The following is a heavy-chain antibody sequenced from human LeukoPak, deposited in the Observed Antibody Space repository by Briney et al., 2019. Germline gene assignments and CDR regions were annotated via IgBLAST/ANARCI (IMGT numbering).Heavy chain of an antibody. Sequence: SETLSLTCTLSGGSLSSGGYYWSWIRQHPGKGLEWLGYIYYSGSTYYSPSLKSRVTISVDTSKNQFSLKLSSVTAADTAVYYCARDPGGITGSSKWFDPWGQGTLVTVSS. CDR1: GGSLSSGGYY. CDR3: ARDPGGITGSSKWFDP. J-gene: IGHJ5*02. V-gene: IGHV4-31*03. CDR2: IYYSGST. D-gene: IGHD1-20*01.